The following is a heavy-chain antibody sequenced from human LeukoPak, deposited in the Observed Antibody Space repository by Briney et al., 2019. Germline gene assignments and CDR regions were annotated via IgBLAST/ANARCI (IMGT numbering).Heavy chain of an antibody. V-gene: IGHV4-38-2*02. J-gene: IGHJ4*02. CDR1: GYSISSGYY. Sequence: SETLSLTCTVSGYSISSGYYWGWIRQPPGKGLEWIGSIYHSGSTYYNPSLKSRVTISVDTSKNQFSLKLSSVTAADTAVYYCARQGYDFWSGYYSYRGQGTLVTVSS. CDR2: IYHSGST. D-gene: IGHD3-3*01. CDR3: ARQGYDFWSGYYSY.